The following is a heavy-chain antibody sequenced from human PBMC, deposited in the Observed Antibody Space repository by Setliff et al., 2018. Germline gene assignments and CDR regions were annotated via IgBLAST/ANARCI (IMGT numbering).Heavy chain of an antibody. CDR3: ATGDVYDSSAFFSDWFDP. CDR1: GESFSAYY. J-gene: IGHJ5*02. V-gene: IGHV4-34*01. Sequence: LSLTCTVYGESFSAYYWSWIRQPPGKGLEWIGEISHGGGTNYNPSLKSRVTISIDTSKNLFSLKLTSVTAADTAVYYCATGDVYDSSAFFSDWFDPWGQGTLVTAPQ. D-gene: IGHD3-22*01. CDR2: ISHGGGT.